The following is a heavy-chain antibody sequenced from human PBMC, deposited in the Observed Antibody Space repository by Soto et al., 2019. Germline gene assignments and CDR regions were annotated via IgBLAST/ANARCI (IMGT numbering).Heavy chain of an antibody. CDR3: ASGHCFSSSCSYLDL. V-gene: IGHV4-4*02. D-gene: IGHD2-2*01. Sequence: PSETLSLTCAVSGDSISSTFWWTWVRQSPGKGLEWIGEVYHTGNTRYNPSLKSRVTISIDKPNNQFSLKLTSVTAADTAIYYCASGHCFSSSCSYLDLWGRGTLVTVSS. CDR2: VYHTGNT. CDR1: GDSISSTFW. J-gene: IGHJ2*01.